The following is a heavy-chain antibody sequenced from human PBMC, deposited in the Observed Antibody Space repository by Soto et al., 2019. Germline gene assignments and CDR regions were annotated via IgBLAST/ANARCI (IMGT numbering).Heavy chain of an antibody. D-gene: IGHD4-17*01. CDR3: ATNYGDIYDY. V-gene: IGHV4-38-2*01. CDR1: GYSISSGYY. Sequence: SETLSLTCAVSGYSISSGYYWGWIRQPPGKGLEWIGSTYHSGSTYYNPSLKSRVTISVDTSKNQFSLKLSSVTAADTAVYYGATNYGDIYDYWGQGTLVTVSS. J-gene: IGHJ4*02. CDR2: TYHSGST.